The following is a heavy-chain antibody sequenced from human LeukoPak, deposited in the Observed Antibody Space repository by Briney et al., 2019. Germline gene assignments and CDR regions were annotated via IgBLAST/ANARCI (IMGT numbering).Heavy chain of an antibody. CDR1: GFTFSSYS. CDR3: ARDDRLPGGDYVPFDY. D-gene: IGHD4-17*01. V-gene: IGHV3-21*01. Sequence: PGGSLRLSCAASGFTFSSYSMNWVRQAPGKGLEWVSSISSSNSYIYYADSVKGRFTISRDNAKNSLYLQMNSLRAEDTAVYYCARDDRLPGGDYVPFDYWGQGTLVTVSS. J-gene: IGHJ4*02. CDR2: ISSSNSYI.